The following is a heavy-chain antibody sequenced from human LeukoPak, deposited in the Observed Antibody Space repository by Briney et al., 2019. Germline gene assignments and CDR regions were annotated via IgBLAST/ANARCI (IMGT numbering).Heavy chain of an antibody. Sequence: ASVKVFCKTSGTTFTGYYMHWVRQAPGQGLEWMGWISAYNGNTNYAQKLQGRVTMTTDTSTSTAYMELRSLRSDDTAVYYCAGFKSSGPFDYWGQGTLVTVSS. CDR2: ISAYNGNT. D-gene: IGHD3-22*01. CDR3: AGFKSSGPFDY. J-gene: IGHJ4*02. V-gene: IGHV1-18*01. CDR1: GTTFTGYY.